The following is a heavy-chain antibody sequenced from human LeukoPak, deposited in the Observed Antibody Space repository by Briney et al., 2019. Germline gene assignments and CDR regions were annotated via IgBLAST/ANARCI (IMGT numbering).Heavy chain of an antibody. CDR1: GFTFSSYA. CDR3: ARGGYYYDSSAWNY. J-gene: IGHJ4*02. CDR2: ISYDGSNK. D-gene: IGHD3-22*01. V-gene: IGHV3-30-3*01. Sequence: GGSLRLSCAASGFTFSSYAMHWVRQAPGKGLEWVAVISYDGSNKYYADSVKGRFTISRDNSKNTLYLQMNSLRAEDTAVYYCARGGYYYDSSAWNYWGQGTLVTVSS.